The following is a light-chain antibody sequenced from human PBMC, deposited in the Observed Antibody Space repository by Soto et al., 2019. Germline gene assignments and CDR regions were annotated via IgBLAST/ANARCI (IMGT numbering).Light chain of an antibody. J-gene: IGKJ5*01. V-gene: IGKV3-20*01. Sequence: EIVMTQSPATLSVSPGERATLSCRASQSVSRDLAWYQQKPGQPPRLLIYDAYNRATGIPDRLSGSGSGTDFTLTISRLEPEDFAVYYCQQYGSSPITFGQGTRLEIK. CDR2: DAY. CDR3: QQYGSSPIT. CDR1: QSVSRD.